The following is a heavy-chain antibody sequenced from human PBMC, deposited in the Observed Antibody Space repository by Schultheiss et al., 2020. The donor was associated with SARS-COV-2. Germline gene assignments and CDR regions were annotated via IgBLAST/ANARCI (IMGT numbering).Heavy chain of an antibody. J-gene: IGHJ6*02. V-gene: IGHV3-48*01. CDR2: ISSSSSTI. Sequence: GGSLRLSCAASGFTFSSYSMNWVRQAPGKGLEWVSYISSSSSTIYYADSVKGRFTISRDNSKNTLYLQMNSLRAEDTAVYYCARDADIVVVPAAAYYYYGMDVWGQGTTVTVSS. CDR1: GFTFSSYS. CDR3: ARDADIVVVPAAAYYYYGMDV. D-gene: IGHD2-2*01.